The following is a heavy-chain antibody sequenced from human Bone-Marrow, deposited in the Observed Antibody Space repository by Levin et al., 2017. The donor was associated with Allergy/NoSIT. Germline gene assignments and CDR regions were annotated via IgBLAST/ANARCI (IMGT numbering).Heavy chain of an antibody. J-gene: IGHJ4*02. CDR2: ISHDGNRK. CDR1: GFTFRSHA. CDR3: ARDYYDSGASTDIFDY. Sequence: HPGGSLRLSCADSGFTFRSHAMDWVRQAPGKGLEWVAYISHDGNRKFYADSVKGRFTITRDNSKNTLFLQMNSLRGEDTAVYYCARDYYDSGASTDIFDYWGQGTLVTVSS. V-gene: IGHV3-30-3*01. D-gene: IGHD3-22*01.